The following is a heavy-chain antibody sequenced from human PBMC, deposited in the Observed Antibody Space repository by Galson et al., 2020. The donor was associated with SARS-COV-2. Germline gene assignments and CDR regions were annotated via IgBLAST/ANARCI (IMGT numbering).Heavy chain of an antibody. CDR3: AKPKGGYDFRSGYPFDY. CDR1: GFTYSSYA. Sequence: GGSLRLSCAASGFTYSSYAMSWVRQAPGQGLEWVSAISGSGGSTYYADSVMGRFTISRDNSKNTLFLQRSGLRAEDTAVYYCAKPKGGYDFRSGYPFDYGGQGTRVTVSS. V-gene: IGHV3-23*01. J-gene: IGHJ4*02. D-gene: IGHD3-3*01. CDR2: ISGSGGST.